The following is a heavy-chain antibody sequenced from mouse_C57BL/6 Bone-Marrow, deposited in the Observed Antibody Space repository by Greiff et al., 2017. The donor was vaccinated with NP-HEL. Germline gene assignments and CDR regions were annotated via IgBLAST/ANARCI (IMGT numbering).Heavy chain of an antibody. D-gene: IGHD2-4*01. CDR3: ARSPGDYDDFDY. V-gene: IGHV7-3*01. J-gene: IGHJ2*01. CDR2: IRNKDNGYTT. Sequence: EVKLMESGGGLVQPGGSLSLSCAASGFTFTDYYMSWVRQPPGKALEWLGFIRNKDNGYTTEYSASVKGRFTISRDNSPRILYLHLNALSAEDSATYYWARSPGDYDDFDYWGQGTTLTVSS. CDR1: GFTFTDYY.